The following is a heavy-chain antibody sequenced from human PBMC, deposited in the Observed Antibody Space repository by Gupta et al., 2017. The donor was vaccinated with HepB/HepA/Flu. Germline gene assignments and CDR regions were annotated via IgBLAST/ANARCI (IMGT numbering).Heavy chain of an antibody. D-gene: IGHD6-19*01. CDR1: GFSLSTGGVG. V-gene: IGHV2-5*01. J-gene: IGHJ4*02. Sequence: QITLKESGPTLVNPTQTLTLTCTFSGFSLSTGGVGVAWIRQPPGKALEWLALIYWNDDKNYSPSLRSRLTITKDTSKNQVVLTVTNMDPVDTATYYCVYRKDPWGYINGWFYFDSWGQGNLVTVSS. CDR2: IYWNDDK. CDR3: VYRKDPWGYINGWFYFDS.